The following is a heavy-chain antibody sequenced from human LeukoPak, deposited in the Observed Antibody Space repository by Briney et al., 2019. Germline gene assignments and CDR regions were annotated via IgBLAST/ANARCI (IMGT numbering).Heavy chain of an antibody. J-gene: IGHJ4*02. Sequence: ASVKVSCKASGYTFTSYGISWVRQAPGQGLEWMGWISAYNGNTNYAQKLQGRVTMTTDTSTSTAYMELRSLRSDDTAVYYCARGPGYCSSGSCPYYFDYWGQGTLVTVSS. CDR1: GYTFTSYG. CDR3: ARGPGYCSSGSCPYYFDY. D-gene: IGHD2-15*01. V-gene: IGHV1-18*01. CDR2: ISAYNGNT.